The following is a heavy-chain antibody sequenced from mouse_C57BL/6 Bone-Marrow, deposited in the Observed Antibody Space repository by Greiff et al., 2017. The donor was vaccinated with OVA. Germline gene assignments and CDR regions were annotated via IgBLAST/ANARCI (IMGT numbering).Heavy chain of an antibody. CDR3: KGSIYDGYDEGC. J-gene: IGHJ2*01. Sequence: EVQLQQSGTVLARPGASVKMSCKTSGYTFTSYWMHWVKQRPGQGLEWIGAIYPGNSNTSYNQKFKGKAKLTAVTSASTAYMQLSSLTNEDSAVSYCKGSIYDGYDEGCRGQGTTLTVSS. CDR1: GYTFTSYW. CDR2: IYPGNSNT. D-gene: IGHD2-3*01. V-gene: IGHV1-5*01.